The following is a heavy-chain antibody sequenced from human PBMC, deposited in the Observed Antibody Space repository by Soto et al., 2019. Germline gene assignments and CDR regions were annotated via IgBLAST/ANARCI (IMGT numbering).Heavy chain of an antibody. CDR1: GASISDYY. CDR3: ARDGEYTSGWYSFDS. J-gene: IGHJ5*01. CDR2: VYVTGTT. V-gene: IGHV4-4*07. D-gene: IGHD6-19*01. Sequence: SETLSLTCTVSGASISDYYWSWIRQPAGQALEWIGRVYVTGTTYFNPSLKSRVTMSVDTSNNQVSLKLRSVTAADSAIYYCARDGEYTSGWYSFDSWGPGTLVTVSS.